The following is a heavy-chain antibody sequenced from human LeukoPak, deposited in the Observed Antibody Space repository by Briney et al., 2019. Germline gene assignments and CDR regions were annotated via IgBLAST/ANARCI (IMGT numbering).Heavy chain of an antibody. D-gene: IGHD6-6*01. CDR3: ARPYSRSSIDGFDI. Sequence: ASVRVSCKASGYSFSAYYMVWVRQAPGQGLEWMGWLNLDRGDSNFEQKFQGRITVTRDKPISTAYLELSSLTSDDTAVYYCARPYSRSSIDGFDIWGQGTMVAVSS. CDR2: LNLDRGDS. CDR1: GYSFSAYY. V-gene: IGHV1-2*02. J-gene: IGHJ3*02.